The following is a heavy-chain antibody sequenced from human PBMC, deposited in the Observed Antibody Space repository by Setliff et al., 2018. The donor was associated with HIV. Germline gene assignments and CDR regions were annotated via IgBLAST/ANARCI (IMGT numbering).Heavy chain of an antibody. CDR2: INQDGNI. CDR3: ARGLPRYDLWSGPSSRFDY. J-gene: IGHJ4*02. V-gene: IGHV4-34*01. D-gene: IGHD3-3*01. Sequence: PSETLSLTCAVYGGSFGDNYWNWIRQPPGKGLEWIGEINQDGNINYNPSLKSRVIISLDTSKKQFSLILRSATAADTAVYFCARGLPRYDLWSGPSSRFDYWGQGTLVTVSS. CDR1: GGSFGDNY.